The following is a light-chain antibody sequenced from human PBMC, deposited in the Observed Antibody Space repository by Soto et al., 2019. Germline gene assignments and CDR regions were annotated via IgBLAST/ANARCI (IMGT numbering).Light chain of an antibody. V-gene: IGKV3-15*01. CDR1: QGVTTN. Sequence: EIVMTQSPATLSVSPGERATLSCRAGQGVTTNFAWYQQKSGQSPRLLIYDVSIRATGVPARFSATGSETDFTLTISGLQSEDSAVYFCQQYNNWPFSFGQGRLLEI. CDR2: DVS. CDR3: QQYNNWPFS. J-gene: IGKJ5*01.